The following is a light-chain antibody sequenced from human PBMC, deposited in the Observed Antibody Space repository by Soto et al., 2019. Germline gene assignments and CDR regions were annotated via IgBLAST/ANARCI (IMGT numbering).Light chain of an antibody. V-gene: IGLV1-47*01. Sequence: QSVLTQSPSASGTPGQTVTISCSGRSSNIGSNYVYWYHHLPATAPRLVMYRADQRPSGVSDRFSGSKSGTSASLAISGLRSEDEGDYYCAAWDDIVSGLVFGGGTKLTVL. CDR2: RAD. CDR1: SSNIGSNY. CDR3: AAWDDIVSGLV. J-gene: IGLJ2*01.